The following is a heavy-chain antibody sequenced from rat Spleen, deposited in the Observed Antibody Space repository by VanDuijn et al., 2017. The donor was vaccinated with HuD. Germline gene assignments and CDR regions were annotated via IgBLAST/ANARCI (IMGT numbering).Heavy chain of an antibody. D-gene: IGHD1-2*01. J-gene: IGHJ3*01. Sequence: EVQLVESDGGLVQPGRSLKLSCAASGFTFSDYYMAWVRQAPTKGLEWVATISYDGSSTYYRDSVKGRFTISRDNAKSTLYLQMDSLRSEDTATYYCARRDSSYMGWFAYWGQGTLVTVSS. CDR3: ARRDSSYMGWFAY. V-gene: IGHV5-29*01. CDR2: ISYDGSST. CDR1: GFTFSDYY.